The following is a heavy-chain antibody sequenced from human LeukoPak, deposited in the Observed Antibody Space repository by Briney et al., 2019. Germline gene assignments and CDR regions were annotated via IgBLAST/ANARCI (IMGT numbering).Heavy chain of an antibody. CDR2: IYYSGST. D-gene: IGHD3-3*01. V-gene: IGHV4-39*07. CDR3: ARVPTYYDFWSGYYTGVSYYYYMDV. J-gene: IGHJ6*03. CDR1: GGSISSSSYY. Sequence: PSETLSLTCTVSGGSISSSSYYWGWIRQPPGKGLEWIGSIYYSGSTYCNPSLKSRVTISVDTSKNQFSLKLSSVTAADTAVYYCARVPTYYDFWSGYYTGVSYYYYMDVWGKGTTVTVSS.